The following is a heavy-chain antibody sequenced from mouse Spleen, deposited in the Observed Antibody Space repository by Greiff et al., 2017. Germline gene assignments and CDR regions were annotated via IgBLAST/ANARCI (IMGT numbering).Heavy chain of an antibody. V-gene: IGHV1-42*01. J-gene: IGHJ3*01. D-gene: IGHD1-1*01. CDR2: INPSTGGT. CDR1: GYSFTGYY. Sequence: VQLQQSGPELVKPGASVKISCKASGYSFTGYYMNWVKQSPEKSLEWIGEINPSTGGTTYNQKFKAKATLTVDKSSSTAYMQLKSLTSEDSAVYYCARRGFTTEAWFAYWGQGTLVTVSA. CDR3: ARRGFTTEAWFAY.